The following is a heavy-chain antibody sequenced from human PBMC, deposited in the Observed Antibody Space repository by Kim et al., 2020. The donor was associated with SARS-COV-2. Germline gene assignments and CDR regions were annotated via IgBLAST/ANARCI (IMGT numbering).Heavy chain of an antibody. CDR3: AKDIYDSSGYYVGVDY. J-gene: IGHJ4*02. V-gene: IGHV3-33*06. D-gene: IGHD3-22*01. Sequence: GGSLRLSCAASGFTFSSYGMHWVRQAPGKGLEWVAVIWYDGSNKYYADSVKGRFTISRDNSKNTLYLQMNSLRAEDTAVYYCAKDIYDSSGYYVGVDYWGQGTLVTVSS. CDR1: GFTFSSYG. CDR2: IWYDGSNK.